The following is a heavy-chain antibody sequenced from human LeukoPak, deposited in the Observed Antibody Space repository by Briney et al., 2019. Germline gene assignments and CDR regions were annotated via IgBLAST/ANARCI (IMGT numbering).Heavy chain of an antibody. Sequence: ASVKVSCKASGYTFTGHYIHWVRQAPGQGLEWMGWIHPNSGGTNYAQKFQGRVTMTRDTSISTAYMELSRLGSDDTAVYYCARDDCGGDCYYAKKWFDPWGQGTLVTVSS. D-gene: IGHD2-21*02. J-gene: IGHJ5*02. CDR2: IHPNSGGT. V-gene: IGHV1-2*02. CDR3: ARDDCGGDCYYAKKWFDP. CDR1: GYTFTGHY.